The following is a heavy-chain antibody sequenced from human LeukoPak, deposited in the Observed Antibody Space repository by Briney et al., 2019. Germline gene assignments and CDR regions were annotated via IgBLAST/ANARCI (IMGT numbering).Heavy chain of an antibody. Sequence: PSETLSLTCTVSGGSISSSSYYWGWIRQPPGKGLEWIGSIYYSGSTYYNPSLKSRVTISVDRSKNQFSLKLSSVTAADSAVYCCARGPTHPIYLLPFDPWGQGTLVTVSS. CDR3: ARGPTHPIYLLPFDP. D-gene: IGHD1-26*01. V-gene: IGHV4-39*07. CDR1: GGSISSSSYY. J-gene: IGHJ5*02. CDR2: IYYSGST.